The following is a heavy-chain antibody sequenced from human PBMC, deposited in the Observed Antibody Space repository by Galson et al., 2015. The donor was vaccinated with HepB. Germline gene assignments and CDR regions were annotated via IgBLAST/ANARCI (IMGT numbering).Heavy chain of an antibody. CDR1: GFTFSSYA. Sequence: SLRLSCAASGFTFSSYAMSWVRQAPGKGLEWVSAISGSGGSTYYADSVKGRFTISRDNSKNTLYLQMNSLRAEDTAIYYCAKGPYSSGWFYYWGQGTLVTVSS. CDR3: AKGPYSSGWFYY. D-gene: IGHD6-19*01. CDR2: ISGSGGST. J-gene: IGHJ4*02. V-gene: IGHV3-23*01.